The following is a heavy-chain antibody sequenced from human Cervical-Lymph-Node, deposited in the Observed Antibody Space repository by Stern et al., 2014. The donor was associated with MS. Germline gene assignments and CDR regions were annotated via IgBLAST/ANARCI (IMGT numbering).Heavy chain of an antibody. D-gene: IGHD3/OR15-3a*01. V-gene: IGHV2-70*01. CDR3: ARIGLGPFNDAFDI. CDR1: GFSLSTSGMC. CDR2: SDWGDEK. Sequence: QITLKESGPALVKPTQTLTLTCTFSGFSLSTSGMCVSWIRQSPGKALEWLVLSDWGDEKFYSTYMKTLLSIFNDTYRKQVVPSMTNMDPVGTATYYCARIGLGPFNDAFDIWGQGTMVTVSS. J-gene: IGHJ3*02.